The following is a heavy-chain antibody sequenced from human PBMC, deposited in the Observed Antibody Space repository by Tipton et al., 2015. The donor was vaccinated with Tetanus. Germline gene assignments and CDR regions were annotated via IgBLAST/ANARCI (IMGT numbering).Heavy chain of an antibody. CDR2: INPNSGGT. J-gene: IGHJ6*02. CDR1: GYTFTGYY. Sequence: QVQLVQSGAEVKKPGASVKVSCKASGYTFTGYYMHWVRQAPGQGLEWMGWINPNSGGTNYAQKFQGRVTMTRDTSISTAYMELSRLRSDDTAVYYCARADIVVVPAAEGAYYYGMDVWGQGTTVIVSS. V-gene: IGHV1-2*02. CDR3: ARADIVVVPAAEGAYYYGMDV. D-gene: IGHD2-2*01.